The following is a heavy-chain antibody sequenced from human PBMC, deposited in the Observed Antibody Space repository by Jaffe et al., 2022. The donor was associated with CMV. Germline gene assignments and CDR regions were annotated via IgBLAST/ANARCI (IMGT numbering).Heavy chain of an antibody. CDR1: GFTFSSYA. J-gene: IGHJ5*02. D-gene: IGHD2-15*01. CDR3: AKDTLDCSGGSCYSRFDP. V-gene: IGHV3-23*04. CDR2: ISGSGGST. Sequence: EVQLVESGGGLVQPGGSLRLSCAASGFTFSSYAMSWVRQAPGKGLEWVSAISGSGGSTYYADSVKGRFTISRDNSKNTLYLQMNSLRAEDTAVYYCAKDTLDCSGGSCYSRFDPWGQGTLVTVSS.